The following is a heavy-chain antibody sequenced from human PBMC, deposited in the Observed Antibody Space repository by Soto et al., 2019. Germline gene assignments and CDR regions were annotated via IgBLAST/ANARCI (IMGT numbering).Heavy chain of an antibody. CDR3: ARDIARYCSSTSCYPSYYFDY. V-gene: IGHV3-33*01. J-gene: IGHJ4*02. CDR1: GFTFSSYG. CDR2: IWYDGSNK. D-gene: IGHD2-2*01. Sequence: VQLVESGGGVVQPGRSLRLSCAASGFTFSSYGMHWVRQAPGKGLEWVAVIWYDGSNKYYADSVKGRFTISRDNSKNTLYLQMNSLRAEDTAVYYCARDIARYCSSTSCYPSYYFDYWGQGTLVTVSS.